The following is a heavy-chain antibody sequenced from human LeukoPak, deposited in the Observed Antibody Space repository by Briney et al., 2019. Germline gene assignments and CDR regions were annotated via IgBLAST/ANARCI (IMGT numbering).Heavy chain of an antibody. CDR1: GYTFTSYG. J-gene: IGHJ5*02. D-gene: IGHD6-13*01. CDR3: ARVRAAAGIDGWFDP. CDR2: INPSGGST. Sequence: ASVKVSCKASGYTFTSYGISWVRQAPGQGLEWMGIINPSGGSTSYAQKFQGRVTMTRDTSTSTVYMELSSLRSEDTAVYYCARVRAAAGIDGWFDPWGQGTLVTVSS. V-gene: IGHV1-46*01.